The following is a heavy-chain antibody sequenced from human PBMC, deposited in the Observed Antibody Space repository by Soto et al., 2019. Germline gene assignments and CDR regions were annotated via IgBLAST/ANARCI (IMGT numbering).Heavy chain of an antibody. CDR1: GGTFSSYA. V-gene: IGHV1-69*06. D-gene: IGHD3-10*01. J-gene: IGHJ6*02. CDR3: ATDGDYYGMDV. Sequence: SVKVSCKASGGTFSSYAISWVRQAPGQGLEWMGGIIPIFGTANYAQKFQGRVTITADKSASTAYMELSSLRSEDTAMYYCATDGDYYGMDVWGQGTTVTVSS. CDR2: IIPIFGTA.